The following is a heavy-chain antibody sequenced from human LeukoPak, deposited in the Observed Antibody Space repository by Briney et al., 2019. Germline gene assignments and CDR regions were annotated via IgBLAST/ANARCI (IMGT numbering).Heavy chain of an antibody. CDR3: AKDLYSSSW. Sequence: GGSLRLSCVASGFTFSSYPMSWVRQAPGKGLEWVSGISISGGSTFYADSVKGRFTISRDNSKNTLYLQMNSLRAEDTAVYYCAKDLYSSSWWGQGALVTVSS. J-gene: IGHJ4*02. D-gene: IGHD6-13*01. V-gene: IGHV3-23*01. CDR2: ISISGGST. CDR1: GFTFSSYP.